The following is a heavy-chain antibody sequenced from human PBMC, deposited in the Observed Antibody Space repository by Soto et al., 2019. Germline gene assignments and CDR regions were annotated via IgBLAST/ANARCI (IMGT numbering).Heavy chain of an antibody. CDR1: GYSFTSYW. J-gene: IGHJ6*03. V-gene: IGHV5-51*01. CDR3: ARVSAPVYYYMDV. Sequence: PGESLKISCKGSGYSFTSYWIGWVRQMPGKGLEWMGIIYPGESDTRYSPAVQGQVTISADKSISTAYLQWSSLNASDTAMYSCARVSAPVYYYMDVWGKGTTVTVSS. CDR2: IYPGESDT.